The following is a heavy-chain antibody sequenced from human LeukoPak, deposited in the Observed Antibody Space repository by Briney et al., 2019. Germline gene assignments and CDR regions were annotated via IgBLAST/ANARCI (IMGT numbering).Heavy chain of an antibody. CDR2: ISGSGGST. CDR3: AKARRSGCSSTSCYPFDY. V-gene: IGHV3-23*01. J-gene: IGHJ4*02. Sequence: GGSLRLSCAASGFTFSSYAMTWVRQAPGKGLEWVSGISGSGGSTYYAESVKGRFTISRDNSKNTLYLQMNSLRAEDTAVYYCAKARRSGCSSTSCYPFDYWGQGTLVTVSS. CDR1: GFTFSSYA. D-gene: IGHD2-2*01.